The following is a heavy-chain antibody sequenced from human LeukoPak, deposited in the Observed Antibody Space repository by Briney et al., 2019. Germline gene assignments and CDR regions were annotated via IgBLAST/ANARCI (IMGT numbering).Heavy chain of an antibody. V-gene: IGHV3-21*01. D-gene: IGHD3-10*01. CDR1: GFTFSSYS. CDR2: IGSSGTST. J-gene: IGHJ4*02. Sequence: GGSLRLSCAASGFTFSSYSMNWVRQAPGKGLEWVSSIGSSGTSTYYADSVKGGFAVSRDNARNSLYLEMNSLRSDDTAIYSFSKTPGCLWSWYDYWGQGTLVTVS. CDR3: SKTPGCLWSWYDY.